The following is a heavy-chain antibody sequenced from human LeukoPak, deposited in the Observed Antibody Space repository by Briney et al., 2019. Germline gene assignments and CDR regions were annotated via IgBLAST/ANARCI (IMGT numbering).Heavy chain of an antibody. D-gene: IGHD5-12*01. J-gene: IGHJ4*02. Sequence: GASVKVSCKASGYTFTSYGISWVRQAPGQRLEWMGWISPYNGNTNYAQKIQGRVTMTTDTSTSTAYMELRNLRSDDTAVYYCAGDQYSGYDPYVYWGQGTLDTVSS. CDR2: ISPYNGNT. CDR1: GYTFTSYG. CDR3: AGDQYSGYDPYVY. V-gene: IGHV1-18*04.